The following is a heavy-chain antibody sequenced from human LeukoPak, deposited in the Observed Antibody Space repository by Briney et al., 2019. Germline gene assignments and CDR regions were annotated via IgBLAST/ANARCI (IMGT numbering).Heavy chain of an antibody. CDR2: IYYNGNT. CDR1: GVSTSTSSYY. Sequence: SETLSLTCTVSGVSTSTSSYYWGWIRQPPGKGLEWIGSIYYNGNTYYNPSLRSRVTISVDTSENQFSLKLNSVTAADTAVYYCARAGHCSGGSCYLDYFDYWGQGTLVTVSS. CDR3: ARAGHCSGGSCYLDYFDY. V-gene: IGHV4-39*01. J-gene: IGHJ4*02. D-gene: IGHD2-15*01.